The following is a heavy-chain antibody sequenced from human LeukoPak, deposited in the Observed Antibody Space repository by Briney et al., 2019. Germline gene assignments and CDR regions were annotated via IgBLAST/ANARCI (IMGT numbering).Heavy chain of an antibody. V-gene: IGHV3-15*01. CDR2: IKSKTTGGTT. D-gene: IGHD2-15*01. J-gene: IGHJ4*02. Sequence: PGGSLRLSRAASGFSFSNAWMSWVRQAPGKGLEWVGRIKSKTTGGTTDFAAPVKGRFTISRDDSKNTLYLQMNSLKTEDTAVYYCTTCTGGSCYSDYWGQGTLVTVSS. CDR3: TTCTGGSCYSDY. CDR1: GFSFSNAW.